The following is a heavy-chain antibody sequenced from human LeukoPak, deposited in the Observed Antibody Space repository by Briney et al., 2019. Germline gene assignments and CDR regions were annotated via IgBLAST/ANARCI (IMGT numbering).Heavy chain of an antibody. Sequence: ASVKVSCKASGYTFTGYYMHWVRQAPGQGLEWMGRINPNSGGTNYAQNLQGRVTMTTDTSTSTAYLELRSLRSDDTAMYYCAREPPSIWCSDTSSYLTLDYWGQGTLVTVSS. CDR2: INPNSGGT. D-gene: IGHD2-2*01. J-gene: IGHJ4*02. V-gene: IGHV1-2*06. CDR1: GYTFTGYY. CDR3: AREPPSIWCSDTSSYLTLDY.